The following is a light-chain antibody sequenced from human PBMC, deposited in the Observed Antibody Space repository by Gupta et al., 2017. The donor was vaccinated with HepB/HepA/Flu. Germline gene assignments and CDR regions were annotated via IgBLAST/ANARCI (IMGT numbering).Light chain of an antibody. CDR3: SSYTSSSALWV. CDR2: DVS. J-gene: IGLJ3*02. Sequence: QSALTQPASVSGSPGQSTTISCTGTSCDVGGYNYVSCYQQHPGKAPKLMIYDVSNRPSGVSNRFSGSKSGNTASLTISGLQADDEADYYCSSYTSSSALWVFGGGTKLTVL. CDR1: SCDVGGYNY. V-gene: IGLV2-14*01.